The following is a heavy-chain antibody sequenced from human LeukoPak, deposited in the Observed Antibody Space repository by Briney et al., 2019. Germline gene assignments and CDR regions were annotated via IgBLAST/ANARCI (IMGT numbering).Heavy chain of an antibody. V-gene: IGHV4-59*01. CDR1: AGSISSYY. Sequence: SETLSLTCTVSAGSISSYYWTWIRQPPGKGLERIGYIYYSGSTNYNPSLKSRVAISLDTSKNQFSLRLSSVTAADTAIYYCARGRPDFWTNFYTYFLDSWGQGTLVTVSS. CDR3: ARGRPDFWTNFYTYFLDS. D-gene: IGHD3/OR15-3a*01. CDR2: IYYSGST. J-gene: IGHJ4*02.